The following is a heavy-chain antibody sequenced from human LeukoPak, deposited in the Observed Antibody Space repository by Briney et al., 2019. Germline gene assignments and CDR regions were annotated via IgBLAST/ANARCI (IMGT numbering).Heavy chain of an antibody. CDR1: GGSISSYY. V-gene: IGHV4-4*07. Sequence: SETLSLTCTVSGGSISSYYWSWIRQPAGKGLEWIGRIYTRGSTNYNPSLKSRVTMSVDTSKNQFSLKLSSVTAADTAVYYCARSAGYSSGWYDYYYYGMDVWGQGTTVTVSS. J-gene: IGHJ6*02. D-gene: IGHD6-19*01. CDR3: ARSAGYSSGWYDYYYYGMDV. CDR2: IYTRGST.